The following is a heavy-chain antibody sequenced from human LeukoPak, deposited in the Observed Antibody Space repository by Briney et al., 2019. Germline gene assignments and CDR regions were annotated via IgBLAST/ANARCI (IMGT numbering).Heavy chain of an antibody. V-gene: IGHV3-7*04. CDR3: ERGYN. Sequence: GGSLRLSCAGSGFTFSSSWMSWVRQAPGQGLEWAANIKPDGSEKYYVDSVKGRFTVSRDNAKNSLYLQMNSLRAEDTAVYYCERGYNLGQGTLVTVSS. CDR1: GFTFSSSW. D-gene: IGHD5-18*01. CDR2: IKPDGSEK. J-gene: IGHJ4*02.